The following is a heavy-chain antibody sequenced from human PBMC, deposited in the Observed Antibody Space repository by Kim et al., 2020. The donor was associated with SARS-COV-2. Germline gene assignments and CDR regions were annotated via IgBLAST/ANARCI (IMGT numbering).Heavy chain of an antibody. V-gene: IGHV4-39*01. J-gene: IGHJ4*02. D-gene: IGHD3-10*01. CDR3: ASHNYPQLTYFDF. Sequence: SETLSPTCSVSGGSISSGSNYWGWIRQPPEKGLEWIGSIYYSGTTFYNPSLKSRVTISVDTSKNQFSLRLTSVTAADTAVYYCASHNYPQLTYFDFWGQGTLVTVSS. CDR1: GGSISSGSNY. CDR2: IYYSGTT.